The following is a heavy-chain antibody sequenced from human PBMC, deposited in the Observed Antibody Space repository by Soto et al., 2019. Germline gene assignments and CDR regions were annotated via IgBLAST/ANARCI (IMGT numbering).Heavy chain of an antibody. V-gene: IGHV1-69*01. D-gene: IGHD1-26*01. CDR2: IIPMFGTP. J-gene: IGHJ4*02. CDR1: GGAFTDYI. CDR3: AGGRDQPPVGLYFES. Sequence: QVQLVQSGAEVKKPGSSVKVSCKASGGAFTDYIFDWVRQAPGQGLEWMGGIIPMFGTPKYAQKFQHRATISADVSTGRAYMELTRLRFDDTAVYYCAGGRDQPPVGLYFESWGEGTRVTVSS.